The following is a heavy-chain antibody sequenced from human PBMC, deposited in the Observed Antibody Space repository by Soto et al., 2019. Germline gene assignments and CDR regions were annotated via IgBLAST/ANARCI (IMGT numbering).Heavy chain of an antibody. V-gene: IGHV1-18*03. J-gene: IGHJ4*02. Sequence: QVQLVQSGAEVKKPGASVKVSCKASGYTFASYAISWMRQAPGQGLEWMGWISAYNGNTNYAQKLQGRVTMTTDTATSTADRELRSLRSDDMAVEYCAREPPPPDYWGQGTLVTVSS. CDR2: ISAYNGNT. CDR3: AREPPPPDY. CDR1: GYTFASYA.